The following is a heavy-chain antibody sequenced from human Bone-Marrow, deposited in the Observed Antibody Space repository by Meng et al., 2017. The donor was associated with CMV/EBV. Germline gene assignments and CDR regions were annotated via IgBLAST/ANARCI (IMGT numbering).Heavy chain of an antibody. CDR3: ARGRAYLYSSGRYDY. D-gene: IGHD6-19*01. Sequence: ESLKISCAASGFTFTSYSMNWVRQAPGKGLEWIGEINHSGSTNYNPSLKSRVTISVDTSKNQFSLKLSSVTAADTAVYYCARGRAYLYSSGRYDYWGQGTLVTVSS. CDR1: GFTFTSYS. V-gene: IGHV4-34*01. CDR2: INHSGST. J-gene: IGHJ4*02.